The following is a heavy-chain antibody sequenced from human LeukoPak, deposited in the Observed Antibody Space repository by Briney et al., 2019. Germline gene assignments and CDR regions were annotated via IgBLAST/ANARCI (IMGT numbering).Heavy chain of an antibody. Sequence: ASVKVSFKVSGYTLTELSMHWVRQAPGKGLEWMGGFDPEDGETIYAQKFQGRVTMTEDTSTDTAYMELSSLRSEDTAVYYCATYRVGGYGSGSYYDYYYYGMDVWGQGTTVTVSS. CDR3: ATYRVGGYGSGSYYDYYYYGMDV. CDR1: GYTLTELS. V-gene: IGHV1-24*01. CDR2: FDPEDGET. D-gene: IGHD3-10*01. J-gene: IGHJ6*02.